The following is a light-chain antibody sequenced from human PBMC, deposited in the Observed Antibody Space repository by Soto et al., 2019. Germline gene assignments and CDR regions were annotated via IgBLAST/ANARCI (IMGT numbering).Light chain of an antibody. V-gene: IGKV3D-15*01. CDR2: GAT. CDR3: QQYNVWPKT. J-gene: IGKJ1*01. Sequence: EIVRTQSPATLSVSPGERATLSCRASQSLSSNLAWYQQKPGQAPRLLIYGATTRATGIPARFSGSGSGTEFTLTISSLQSEDFAVYYCQQYNVWPKTFGQGTKVEIK. CDR1: QSLSSN.